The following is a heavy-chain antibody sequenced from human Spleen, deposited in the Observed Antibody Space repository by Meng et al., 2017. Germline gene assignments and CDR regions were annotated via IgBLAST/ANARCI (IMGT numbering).Heavy chain of an antibody. CDR2: INPSGGST. J-gene: IGHJ4*02. V-gene: IGHV1-46*01. CDR3: ARDGVVVVAAYYFDY. D-gene: IGHD2-15*01. CDR1: GYTFTSHY. Sequence: ASVKVSCKASGYTFTSHYMHWVRQAPGQGLEWMGIINPSGGSTSYAQKFQGRVTMTRDTSTNTVYMELSSLRSEDTAVYYCARDGVVVVAAYYFDYWGQGTLVTVSS.